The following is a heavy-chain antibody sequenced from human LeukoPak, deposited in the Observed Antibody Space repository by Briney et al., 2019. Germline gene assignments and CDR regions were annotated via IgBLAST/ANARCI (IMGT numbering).Heavy chain of an antibody. Sequence: ASVKVSCKASGYTFTKYDIHWVRQAPGQGLEWMGWISAYNGNTNYAQKLQGRVTMTTDTSTSTAYMELRSLRSDDTAVYYCARVPYYYDSSAYNWFDPWGQGTLVTVSS. CDR2: ISAYNGNT. D-gene: IGHD3-22*01. CDR3: ARVPYYYDSSAYNWFDP. V-gene: IGHV1-18*01. CDR1: GYTFTKYD. J-gene: IGHJ5*02.